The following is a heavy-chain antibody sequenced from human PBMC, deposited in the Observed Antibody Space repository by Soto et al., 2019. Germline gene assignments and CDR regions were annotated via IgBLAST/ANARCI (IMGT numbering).Heavy chain of an antibody. CDR2: IYYSGST. Sequence: SETLSLTCTVSGGSISSGGYYWSWIRQHPGKGLEWIGYIYYSGSTNYNPSLKSRVTISVDTSKNQFSLKLSSVTAADTAVYYCARHRSGWLPFDYWGQGTLVTVSS. CDR3: ARHRSGWLPFDY. J-gene: IGHJ4*02. CDR1: GGSISSGGYY. V-gene: IGHV4-61*08. D-gene: IGHD6-19*01.